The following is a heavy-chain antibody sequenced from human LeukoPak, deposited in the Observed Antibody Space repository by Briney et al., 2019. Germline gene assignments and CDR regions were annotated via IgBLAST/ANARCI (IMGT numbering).Heavy chain of an antibody. CDR2: IYYSGST. D-gene: IGHD3-22*01. CDR3: ARRVSSGYYYFDY. V-gene: IGHV4-59*08. J-gene: IGHJ4*02. CDR1: GVSIDSYY. Sequence: MPSETLSLTCTVSGVSIDSYYWNWIRQTPGKGLELIGYIYYSGSTNYNPSLKSRVTISIDKSKNQFSLSLSSVTAADTAMYYCARRVSSGYYYFDYWGQGTLVTVSS.